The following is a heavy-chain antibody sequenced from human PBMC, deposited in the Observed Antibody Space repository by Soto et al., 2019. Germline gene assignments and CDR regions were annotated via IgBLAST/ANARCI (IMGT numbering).Heavy chain of an antibody. CDR2: IHHSGST. CDR3: ARLRLQPFYYYYGMDV. CDR1: GGSFSAYY. D-gene: IGHD1-1*01. V-gene: IGHV4-34*01. J-gene: IGHJ6*02. Sequence: SETLSLTCAVYGGSFSAYYWSWIRQSPGKGLEWIGEIHHSGSTNYKPSLKSRVTISVDTSKNQFSLELRSVTAANTAVYYCARLRLQPFYYYYGMDVWGQGTTVTVSS.